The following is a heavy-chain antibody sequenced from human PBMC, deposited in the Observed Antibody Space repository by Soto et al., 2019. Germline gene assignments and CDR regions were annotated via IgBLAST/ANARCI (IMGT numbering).Heavy chain of an antibody. CDR2: INHSGST. J-gene: IGHJ4*02. CDR3: ARVGSSGWSPDY. D-gene: IGHD6-19*01. Sequence: QVQLQQWGAGLLKPSETLSLTCAVYGGSFSGYYWSWIRQPPGKGLEWIGQINHSGSTNYNPSLKRRVTISVDTSKNQFSLSLSSVTAADTAVYYCARVGSSGWSPDYWGQGTLVTVSS. V-gene: IGHV4-34*01. CDR1: GGSFSGYY.